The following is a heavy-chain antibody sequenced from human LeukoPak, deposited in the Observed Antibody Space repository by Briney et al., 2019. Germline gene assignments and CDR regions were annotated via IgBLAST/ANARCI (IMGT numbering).Heavy chain of an antibody. J-gene: IGHJ4*02. Sequence: GASVKVSCKASGYTFTSYDINWVRQATGQGLEWMGWINPNSGNTGYAQKVQGRVTMTRNTSISTAYMELSSLRSEDTAVYYCARGPRIVGATTSYYFDYWGQGTLVTVSS. CDR2: INPNSGNT. V-gene: IGHV1-8*01. CDR3: ARGPRIVGATTSYYFDY. CDR1: GYTFTSYD. D-gene: IGHD1-26*01.